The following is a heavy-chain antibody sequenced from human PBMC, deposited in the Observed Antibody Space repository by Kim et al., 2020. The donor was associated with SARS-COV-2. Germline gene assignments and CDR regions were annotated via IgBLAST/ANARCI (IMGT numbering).Heavy chain of an antibody. J-gene: IGHJ4*02. CDR1: GFTFSSSA. Sequence: GSLRLSCAASGFTFSSSAMTWVRQAPGKGLEWVSGITSSGGSTYYADSVKGRFTVSRDNSKNTLYLQMDSLRAEDTAVYYCAKDLSSLPYWGQGTLVTV. CDR3: AKDLSSLPY. D-gene: IGHD2-15*01. V-gene: IGHV3-23*01. CDR2: ITSSGGST.